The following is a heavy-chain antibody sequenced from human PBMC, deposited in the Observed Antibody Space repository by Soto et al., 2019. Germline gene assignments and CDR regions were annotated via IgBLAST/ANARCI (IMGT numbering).Heavy chain of an antibody. J-gene: IGHJ6*02. V-gene: IGHV3-7*03. CDR2: IKQDGTEI. D-gene: IGHD1-26*01. CDR1: PFTFSTYW. CDR3: VRDHEPVLSLGSLPLGYMDV. Sequence: EEQLAQSGGGSVQPGGSLRLSCAGSPFTFSTYWMTWVRQAPGKGLEWVATIKQDGTEIFYVDSVRGRFTISRDNTKNSLYLQMNSLRPEDTAVYYCVRDHEPVLSLGSLPLGYMDVWGQGTTVTVSS.